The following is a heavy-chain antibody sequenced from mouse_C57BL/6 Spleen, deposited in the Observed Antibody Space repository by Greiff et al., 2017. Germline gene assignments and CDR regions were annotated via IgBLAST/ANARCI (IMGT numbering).Heavy chain of an antibody. V-gene: IGHV5-17*01. Sequence: EVNLVESGGGLVKPGGSLKLSCAASGFTFSDYGMHWVRQAPEKGLEWVAYISSGSSTIYYADTVKGRFTISRDNAKNTLFLQMTSLRSEDTAMYYCAQSAYYDPSMDYWGQGTSVTVSS. CDR1: GFTFSDYG. D-gene: IGHD2-4*01. J-gene: IGHJ4*01. CDR3: AQSAYYDPSMDY. CDR2: ISSGSSTI.